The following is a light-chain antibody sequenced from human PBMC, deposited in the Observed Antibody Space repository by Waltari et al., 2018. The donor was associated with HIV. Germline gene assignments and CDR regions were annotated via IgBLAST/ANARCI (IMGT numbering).Light chain of an antibody. CDR3: QAWDSNTAV. CDR1: KLGDKY. J-gene: IGLJ2*01. V-gene: IGLV3-1*01. Sequence: SYEMTQPPSVSVSPGQTASITCSGDKLGDKYASWYQQKPGQSPVLVIYADTKRPSGIPARFSGSKSENTATLTVSGTQAMEEADYYCQAWDSNTAVFGGGTKLTVL. CDR2: ADT.